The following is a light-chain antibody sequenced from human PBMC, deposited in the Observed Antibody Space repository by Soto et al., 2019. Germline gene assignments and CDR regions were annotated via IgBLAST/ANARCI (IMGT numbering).Light chain of an antibody. J-gene: IGKJ2*01. CDR1: QSVGSN. CDR2: GAS. V-gene: IGKV3-15*01. CDR3: QQYTNWPYT. Sequence: IVMTQSPATLSVSPGERASLSCRASQSVGSNLAWYQQTAGQAPRLLIYGASTRATGIPARFSGSGSGTEYTLTISSLESEDFSVYACQQYTNWPYTFGQGTQLEIK.